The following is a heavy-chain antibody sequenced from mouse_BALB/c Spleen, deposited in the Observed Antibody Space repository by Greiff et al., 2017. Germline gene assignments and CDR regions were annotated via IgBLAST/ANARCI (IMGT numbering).Heavy chain of an antibody. CDR2: IYPGDGDT. CDR1: GYAFSSSW. D-gene: IGHD4-1*01. V-gene: IGHV1-82*01. J-gene: IGHJ2*01. CDR3: ARSALTGKGYFDY. Sequence: VQLQQSGPELVKPGASVKISCKASGYAFSSSWMNWVKQRPGQGLEWIGRIYPGDGDTNYNGKFKGKATLTADKSSSTAYMQLSSLTSVDSAVYFCARSALTGKGYFDYWGQGTTLTVSS.